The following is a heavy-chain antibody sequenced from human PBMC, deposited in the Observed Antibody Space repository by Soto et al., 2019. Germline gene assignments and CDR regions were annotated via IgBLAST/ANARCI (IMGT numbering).Heavy chain of an antibody. V-gene: IGHV3-23*01. CDR1: GFTFSSYA. Sequence: GGSLRLSCAASGFTFSSYAMSWVRQAPGKGLEWVSAISGSGGSTYYADSVKGRFTISRDNSKNTLYLQMNSLRAEDTAVYYCAKGNKRQQLGRALVAPYYFDYWGQGTLVTVSS. CDR3: AKGNKRQQLGRALVAPYYFDY. D-gene: IGHD6-13*01. CDR2: ISGSGGST. J-gene: IGHJ4*02.